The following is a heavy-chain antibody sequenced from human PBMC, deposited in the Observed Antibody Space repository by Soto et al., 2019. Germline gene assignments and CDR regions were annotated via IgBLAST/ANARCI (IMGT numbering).Heavy chain of an antibody. J-gene: IGHJ4*02. CDR3: ARHKYNSSWQQIFDY. Sequence: GESLKISCKGSGYSFTSYWIGWVRQMPGKGLEWMGIIYPGDSDTRYSPSFQGQVTISADKSLSTAYLQWSSLKASDTAMYYCARHKYNSSWQQIFDYCGQGTLVTVSS. CDR1: GYSFTSYW. V-gene: IGHV5-51*01. CDR2: IYPGDSDT. D-gene: IGHD6-13*01.